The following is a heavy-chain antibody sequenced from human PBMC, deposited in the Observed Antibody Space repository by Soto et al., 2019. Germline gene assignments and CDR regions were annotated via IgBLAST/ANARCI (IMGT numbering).Heavy chain of an antibody. Sequence: GGSLRLSCAASGFTFSRYAMSWVRQAPGKGLEWVSAISGSGVSTYYADSVKGRFTISRDNSKNTLYLQMNSLRAEDAAVYFCARDEDCSGGCCFSEYFDCWGRGGLVTVSS. V-gene: IGHV3-23*01. CDR1: GFTFSRYA. J-gene: IGHJ4*02. CDR2: ISGSGVST. D-gene: IGHD2-15*01. CDR3: ARDEDCSGGCCFSEYFDC.